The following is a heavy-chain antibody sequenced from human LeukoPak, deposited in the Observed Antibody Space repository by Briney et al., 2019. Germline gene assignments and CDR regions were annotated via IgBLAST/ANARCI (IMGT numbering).Heavy chain of an antibody. D-gene: IGHD5-18*01. Sequence: PGGSLRLSCAASGFTFSSYGMHWVRQAPGKGLEWVAVISYDGSNKYYADSVKGRFTISRDNSKNTLYLQMNSLRAEDTAVYYCAKKKQGYSYGLDYWGQGTLVTVSS. CDR3: AKKKQGYSYGLDY. V-gene: IGHV3-30*18. J-gene: IGHJ4*02. CDR2: ISYDGSNK. CDR1: GFTFSSYG.